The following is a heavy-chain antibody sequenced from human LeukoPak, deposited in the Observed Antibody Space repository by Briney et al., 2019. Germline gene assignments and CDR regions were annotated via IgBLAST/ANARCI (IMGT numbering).Heavy chain of an antibody. Sequence: SETLSLTCTVSGYSISGGYYWGWIRQPPGKGLEWIGRIYTSGSTNYNPSLKSRVTMSVDTSKNQFSLKLSSVTAADTAVYYCARGRGSYSWFDPWGQGTLVTVSS. V-gene: IGHV4-38-2*02. CDR2: IYTSGST. J-gene: IGHJ5*02. CDR1: GYSISGGYY. CDR3: ARGRGSYSWFDP. D-gene: IGHD1-26*01.